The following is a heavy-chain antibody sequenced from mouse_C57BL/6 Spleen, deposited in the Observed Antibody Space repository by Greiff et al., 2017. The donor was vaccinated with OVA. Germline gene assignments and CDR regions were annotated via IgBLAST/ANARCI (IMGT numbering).Heavy chain of an antibody. CDR1: GYAFSSSW. J-gene: IGHJ1*03. CDR2: IYPGDGDT. V-gene: IGHV1-82*01. CDR3: AGDAYWYFDV. Sequence: VKLMESGPELVKPGASVKISCKASGYAFSSSWMNWVKQRPGKGLEWIGRIYPGDGDTNYNGKFKGKATLTADKSSSTAYMQLSSLTSEDSAVYFCAGDAYWYFDVWGTGTTVTVSS.